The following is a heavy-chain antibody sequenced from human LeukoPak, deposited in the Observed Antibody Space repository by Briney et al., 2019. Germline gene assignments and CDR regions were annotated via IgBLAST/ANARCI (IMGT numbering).Heavy chain of an antibody. CDR3: ARVTRYYYGMDV. CDR2: MNPNSGNT. D-gene: IGHD1-14*01. J-gene: IGHJ6*02. CDR1: GYSLISYD. V-gene: IGHV1-8*01. Sequence: ASVKVSCKASGYSLISYDLSWVRQAAGQGLEWMGWMNPNSGNTGYAQKFQGRVTMTRNTAISTAYMELSSLRSDDTAVYYCARVTRYYYGMDVWGQGTTVTVSS.